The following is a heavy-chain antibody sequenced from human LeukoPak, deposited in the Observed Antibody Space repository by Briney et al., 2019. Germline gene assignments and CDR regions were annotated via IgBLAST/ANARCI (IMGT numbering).Heavy chain of an antibody. J-gene: IGHJ4*02. CDR3: ASSGWYGLIDY. V-gene: IGHV3-66*01. Sequence: GGSLRLSCAASGFTVSSNYMSWVRQAPGKGLEWVSVIYSGGSAYYADSVKGRFTISRDNSKNTLYLQMNSLRAEDTAVYYCASSGWYGLIDYWGQGTLVTVSS. CDR2: IYSGGSA. D-gene: IGHD6-19*01. CDR1: GFTVSSNY.